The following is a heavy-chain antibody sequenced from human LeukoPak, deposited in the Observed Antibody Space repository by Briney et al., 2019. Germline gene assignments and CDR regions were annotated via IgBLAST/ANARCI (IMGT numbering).Heavy chain of an antibody. CDR2: IYYRGST. Sequence: SETLSLTCTVSGGSISSYYWSWIRQPPGKGLEWIGYIYYRGSTNHNPSLKSRVTISVDTSKNQFSLKLSSVTAADTAVYYCARMNDYGGNSASGRFDYWGQGTLVTVSS. CDR1: GGSISSYY. D-gene: IGHD4-23*01. CDR3: ARMNDYGGNSASGRFDY. V-gene: IGHV4-59*08. J-gene: IGHJ4*02.